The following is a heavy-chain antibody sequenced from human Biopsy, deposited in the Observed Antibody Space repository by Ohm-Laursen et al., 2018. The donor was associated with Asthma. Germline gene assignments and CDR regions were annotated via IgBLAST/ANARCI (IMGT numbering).Heavy chain of an antibody. J-gene: IGHJ3*02. V-gene: IGHV3-23*01. CDR1: GFRFNSYA. CDR2: ISASGNST. Sequence: SLRLSCTASGFRFNSYAVSWVRHAPGKGPERVSTISASGNSTYYGDSVKGRFTISRDNSKNTLFLHMNSLRADDAAVYYCAKGMDAFDIWGQGTLVTVSS. CDR3: AKGMDAFDI.